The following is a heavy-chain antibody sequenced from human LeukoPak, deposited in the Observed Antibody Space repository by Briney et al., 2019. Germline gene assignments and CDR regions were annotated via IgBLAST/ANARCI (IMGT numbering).Heavy chain of an antibody. CDR3: ARMITYYYDSSGYYKTTTGGYFDC. CDR2: INPNSGGT. J-gene: IGHJ4*02. D-gene: IGHD3-22*01. V-gene: IGHV1-2*02. CDR1: GYTFTGYY. Sequence: ASVKVSCKASGYTFTGYYMHWVRQAPGQGLEWMGWINPNSGGTNYAQKFQGRVTMTRDTSISTAYMELSRLRSDDTAVYYCARMITYYYDSSGYYKTTTGGYFDCWGQGTLVTVSS.